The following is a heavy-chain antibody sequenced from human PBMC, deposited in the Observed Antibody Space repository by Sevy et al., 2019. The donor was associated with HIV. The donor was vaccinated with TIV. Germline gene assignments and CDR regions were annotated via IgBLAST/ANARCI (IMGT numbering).Heavy chain of an antibody. D-gene: IGHD3-3*01. CDR2: INHSGST. V-gene: IGHV4-34*01. J-gene: IGHJ4*02. Sequence: SDTLSLTCAVYGGSFSGYYWSWIRQPPGKGLEWIGEINHSGSTNYNPSLKSRVTISVDTSKNQFSLKLSSVTAADTAVYYCARAYYDFWSGYLTYFDYWGQGTLVTVSS. CDR1: GGSFSGYY. CDR3: ARAYYDFWSGYLTYFDY.